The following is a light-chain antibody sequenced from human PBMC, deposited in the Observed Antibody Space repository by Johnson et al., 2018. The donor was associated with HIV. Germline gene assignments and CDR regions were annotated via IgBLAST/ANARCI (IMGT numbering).Light chain of an antibody. J-gene: IGLJ1*01. CDR2: ENN. V-gene: IGLV1-51*02. Sequence: QPVLTQPPSVSAAPGQKVTISCSGSSSNIGNNYVSWYQQLPGTAPKLLIYENNKRPSGIPDRFSGSKSGTSATLGITGLQTGDEADYYCGTWDSSLSTHVFGTGTKVPVL. CDR3: GTWDSSLSTHV. CDR1: SSNIGNNY.